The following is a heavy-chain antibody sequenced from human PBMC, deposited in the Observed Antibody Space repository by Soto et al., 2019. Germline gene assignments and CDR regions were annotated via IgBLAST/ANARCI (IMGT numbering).Heavy chain of an antibody. D-gene: IGHD1-7*01. Sequence: PGGTLRLSCSASGFTFSSYALHWIRKAQGQGHDYVSFISSNGGSTYFADSVKGRFTISRDNSKNTLFLQMSSLRAEDTAVYFFVKDLRDWNYVVRSYGMDVWGQGTTVTVSS. CDR2: ISSNGGST. V-gene: IGHV3-64D*08. J-gene: IGHJ6*02. CDR1: GFTFSSYA. CDR3: VKDLRDWNYVVRSYGMDV.